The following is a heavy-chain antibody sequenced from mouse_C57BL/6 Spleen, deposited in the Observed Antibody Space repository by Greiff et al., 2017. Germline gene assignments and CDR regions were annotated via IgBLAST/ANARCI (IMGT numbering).Heavy chain of an antibody. CDR1: GYAFSSSW. Sequence: QVQLKQSGPELVKPGASVKISCKASGYAFSSSWMNWVKQRPGKGLEWIGRIYPGDGDTNYNGKFKGKATLTADKSSSTAYMQLSSLTSEDSAVYFCARGRYDGYYGGAMDYWGQGTSVTVSS. J-gene: IGHJ4*01. CDR2: IYPGDGDT. CDR3: ARGRYDGYYGGAMDY. D-gene: IGHD2-3*01. V-gene: IGHV1-82*01.